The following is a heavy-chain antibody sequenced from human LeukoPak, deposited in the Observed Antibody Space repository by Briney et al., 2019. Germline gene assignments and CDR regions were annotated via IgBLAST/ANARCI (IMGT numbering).Heavy chain of an antibody. J-gene: IGHJ4*02. CDR1: GGSISSYY. Sequence: SSQTLSLTCTVSGGSISSYYWSWIRQPPGKGLEWIGYIYYSGSTNYNPSLKSRVTISVDTSKNQFSLKLSSVTAADTAVYYCARVTTGTLFDYWGQGTLATVSS. CDR3: ARVTTGTLFDY. V-gene: IGHV4-59*01. CDR2: IYYSGST. D-gene: IGHD1-1*01.